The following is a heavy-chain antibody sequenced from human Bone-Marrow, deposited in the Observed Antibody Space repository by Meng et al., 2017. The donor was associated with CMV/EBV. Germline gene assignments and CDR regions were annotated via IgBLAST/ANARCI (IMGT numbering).Heavy chain of an antibody. CDR3: ASDPSGYCSDTHCPPPRS. Sequence: SVKVSCKASGYTFTGYYMHWVRQAPGQGLEWIGWIVVGSGNTNYAQKFQERVTMTRDKSTSTAYMELSGLRSEDTALYYCASDPSGYCSDTHCPPPRSWGQGTLVTVSS. CDR1: GYTFTGYY. V-gene: IGHV1-58*02. D-gene: IGHD2-8*02. J-gene: IGHJ5*02. CDR2: IVVGSGNT.